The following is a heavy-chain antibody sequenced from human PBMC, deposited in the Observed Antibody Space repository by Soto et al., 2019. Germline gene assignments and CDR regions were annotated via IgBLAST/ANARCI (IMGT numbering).Heavy chain of an antibody. CDR2: IYNGGST. D-gene: IGHD3-22*01. CDR1: GFTVSNNY. CDR3: ARDTYYYDSSRYYNY. V-gene: IGHV3-53*01. J-gene: IGHJ4*02. Sequence: GGSLRLSCAASGFTVSNNYMSWVRQAPGKGLEWVSVIYNGGSTYYADSVKGRFTISRDNAKNSLYLQMNSLRAEDTALYYCARDTYYYDSSRYYNYWGQGTLVTVSS.